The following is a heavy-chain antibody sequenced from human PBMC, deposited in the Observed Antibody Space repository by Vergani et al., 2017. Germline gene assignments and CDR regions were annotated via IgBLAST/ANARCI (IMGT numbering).Heavy chain of an antibody. J-gene: IGHJ4*02. D-gene: IGHD3-3*01. Sequence: EVQLVPSGAEVKTPGESLKISCKGSGYSFTSYWIGWVRQMPGKGLEWMGIIYPGDSDTRYSPSFQGQVTISADKSISTAYLQWSSLKASDTAMYYCARSHYDFWSGYRSFDYWGQGTLVTVSS. CDR1: GYSFTSYW. CDR3: ARSHYDFWSGYRSFDY. CDR2: IYPGDSDT. V-gene: IGHV5-51*03.